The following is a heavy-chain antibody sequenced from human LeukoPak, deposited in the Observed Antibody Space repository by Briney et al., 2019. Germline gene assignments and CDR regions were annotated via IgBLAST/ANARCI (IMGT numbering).Heavy chain of an antibody. CDR1: GGSISSYY. D-gene: IGHD1-26*01. J-gene: IGHJ4*02. CDR3: ARQKLSSGSLYYFDY. Sequence: SETLSLTCTVSGGSISSYYWSWLRQPAGKGLEWIGRIYTSGSTNYNPSLKSRVTMSVDTSKNQFSLKLSSVTAADTAVYYCARQKLSSGSLYYFDYWGQGTLVTVSS. CDR2: IYTSGST. V-gene: IGHV4-4*07.